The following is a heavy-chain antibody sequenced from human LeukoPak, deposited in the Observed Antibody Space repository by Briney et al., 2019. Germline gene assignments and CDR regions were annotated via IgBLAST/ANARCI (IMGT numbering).Heavy chain of an antibody. CDR1: GDSVSSNSAA. Sequence: SWTLSLTCAISGDSVSSNSAAWNWSRQSPSRGLEWVGRTYYRSKWYNDYALSVKGRITISPDTSQNQFSLQLNSVTPEDTAVYYCTRGWNSFDYWGQGTLGTVSS. CDR2: TYYRSKWYN. J-gene: IGHJ4*02. D-gene: IGHD1-1*01. V-gene: IGHV6-1*01. CDR3: TRGWNSFDY.